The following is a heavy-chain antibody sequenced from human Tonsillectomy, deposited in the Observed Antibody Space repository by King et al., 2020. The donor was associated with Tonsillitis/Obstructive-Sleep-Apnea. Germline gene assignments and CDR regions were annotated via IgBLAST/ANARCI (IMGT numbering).Heavy chain of an antibody. Sequence: QLVQSGAEVKKPGESLRISCKGSGYSFTSQWISWVRQMPGKGLEWMGTIDPSDSYTNYSPSFQGHVIISADKSISTAFLQWSSLKASDTAMYYCATPTTSHKSHEMEVWGQGTTVTVSS. D-gene: IGHD1-7*01. J-gene: IGHJ6*01. CDR3: ATPTTSHKSHEMEV. V-gene: IGHV5-10-1*01. CDR2: IDPSDSYT. CDR1: GYSFTSQW.